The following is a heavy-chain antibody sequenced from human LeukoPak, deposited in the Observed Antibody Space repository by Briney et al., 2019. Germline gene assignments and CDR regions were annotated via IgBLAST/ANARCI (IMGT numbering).Heavy chain of an antibody. J-gene: IGHJ5*02. Sequence: SETLSLTCAVYGGSFSGYYWSWIRQPPGKGLEWIGEINHSGSTNYNPSLKSRVTISVDTSKNQFSLKLSSVTAADTAVYYCARGPRIIGYCSGGSCYWFGPWGQGTLVTVSS. CDR3: ARGPRIIGYCSGGSCYWFGP. V-gene: IGHV4-34*01. CDR1: GGSFSGYY. D-gene: IGHD2-15*01. CDR2: INHSGST.